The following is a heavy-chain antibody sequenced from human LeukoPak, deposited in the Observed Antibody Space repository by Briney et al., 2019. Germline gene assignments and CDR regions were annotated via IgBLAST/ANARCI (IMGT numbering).Heavy chain of an antibody. CDR2: IYPGDSET. D-gene: IGHD6-19*01. Sequence: GQSLKFSCKGSGYSFTTYWIGWVRQMPGKGLDWMGFIYPGDSETRYTPSFQGQVTISADKPISTAYLQWSSLKASDTAMYYCARTRGSSGLTYYYYGMDVWGKGTTVTVSS. V-gene: IGHV5-51*01. CDR3: ARTRGSSGLTYYYYGMDV. CDR1: GYSFTTYW. J-gene: IGHJ6*04.